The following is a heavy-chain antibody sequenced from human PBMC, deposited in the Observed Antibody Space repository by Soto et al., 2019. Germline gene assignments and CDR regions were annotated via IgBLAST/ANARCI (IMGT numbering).Heavy chain of an antibody. V-gene: IGHV4-4*07. D-gene: IGHD2-15*01. J-gene: IGHJ6*02. CDR2: IYSSGST. CDR3: VRDCSGGGCYSDYGMDV. Sequence: PSEPLSLTCTVSGDSIRNFYWSWIRQPAGKGLEWIGRIYSSGSTDYNASLKSRVSMSVDRSNNQFFLRLTSVTADDTAVYYCVRDCSGGGCYSDYGMDVWGQGTTVTVSS. CDR1: GDSIRNFY.